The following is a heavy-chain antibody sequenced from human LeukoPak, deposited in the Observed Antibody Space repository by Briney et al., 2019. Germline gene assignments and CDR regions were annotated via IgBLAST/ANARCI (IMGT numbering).Heavy chain of an antibody. J-gene: IGHJ5*02. CDR2: IYTSGST. CDR1: GGSISSYY. V-gene: IGHV4-4*07. D-gene: IGHD3-10*01. CDR3: ARRGGDGSGSYYKA. Sequence: PSETLSLTCTVSGGSISSYYWSWIRQPAGKGLEWIGRIYTSGSTNYNPSLKSRVTMPVDTSKNQFSLKLSSVTAADTAVYYCARRGGDGSGSYYKAWGQGTLVTVSS.